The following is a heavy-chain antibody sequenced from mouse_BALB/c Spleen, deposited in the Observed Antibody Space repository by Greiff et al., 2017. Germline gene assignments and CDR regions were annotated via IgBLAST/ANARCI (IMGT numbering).Heavy chain of an antibody. J-gene: IGHJ3*01. CDR3: ARDSSGCAY. CDR1: GFTFSDYY. V-gene: IGHV5-4*02. Sequence: EVKLMESGGGLVKPGGSLKLSCAASGFTFSDYYMYWVRQTPEKRLEWVATISDGGSYTYYPDSVKGRFTISRDNAKNNLYLQMSSLKSEDTAMYYCARDSSGCAYWGQGTLVTVSA. CDR2: ISDGGSYT. D-gene: IGHD3-1*01.